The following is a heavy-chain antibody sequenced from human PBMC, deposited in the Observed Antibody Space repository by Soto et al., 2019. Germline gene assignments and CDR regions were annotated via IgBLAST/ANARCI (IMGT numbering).Heavy chain of an antibody. D-gene: IGHD2-2*01. CDR2: INPETGGT. J-gene: IGHJ6*02. CDR3: ARERYQVISDGMDV. CDR1: GYTFTGYY. Sequence: QVQLVQSGADVKTPGASVRVSRKASGYTFTGYYVHWVREAPGQGLEWMGWINPETGGTSYAQKVQGRVTLSRDTSINTAYRELSRLRFDDAAVYVCARERYQVISDGMDVGGQGTTVTVSS. V-gene: IGHV1-2*02.